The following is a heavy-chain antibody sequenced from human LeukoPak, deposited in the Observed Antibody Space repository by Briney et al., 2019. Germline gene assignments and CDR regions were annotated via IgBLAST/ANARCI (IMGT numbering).Heavy chain of an antibody. CDR1: GYTFTGYY. Sequence: GASVKVSCKASGYTFTGYYMHWVRQAPGQGLEWMGWINPNSGGTNYAQKFQGRVTMTRDTSISTAYMELSRLRSDDTAVYYCARDQRGVGAWEFDYWGQGTLVTVSS. D-gene: IGHD1-26*01. CDR2: INPNSGGT. J-gene: IGHJ4*02. V-gene: IGHV1-2*02. CDR3: ARDQRGVGAWEFDY.